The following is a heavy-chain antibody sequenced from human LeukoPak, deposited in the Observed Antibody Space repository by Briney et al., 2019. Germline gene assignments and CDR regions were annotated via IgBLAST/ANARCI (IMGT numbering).Heavy chain of an antibody. CDR2: IYYSGSA. Sequence: PSETLSLTCTVSGGSISSSSYYWGWLPQPPGMGLEWVGSIYYSGSAYYNPSLKSRVTISVDTSENQFSLKLNSVTAADTAVYYCARGPRWLQDYFNFWGQGTLVTVSS. CDR1: GGSISSSSYY. CDR3: ARGPRWLQDYFNF. J-gene: IGHJ4*02. V-gene: IGHV4-39*07. D-gene: IGHD5-24*01.